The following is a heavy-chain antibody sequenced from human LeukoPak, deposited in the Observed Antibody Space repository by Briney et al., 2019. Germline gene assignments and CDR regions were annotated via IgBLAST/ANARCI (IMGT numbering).Heavy chain of an antibody. D-gene: IGHD4-17*01. V-gene: IGHV4-30-2*01. CDR2: SYHSGST. Sequence: KASQTLSLTCAVSGGSISSGGYSWSWIRQPPGKGLELIGYSYHSGSTYYNPSRKSRVTISVEPSNNQFSLKPSSVPAADTAVYYCASFGYGSLFDYWGEGTLVTVSS. CDR1: GGSISSGGYS. J-gene: IGHJ4*02. CDR3: ASFGYGSLFDY.